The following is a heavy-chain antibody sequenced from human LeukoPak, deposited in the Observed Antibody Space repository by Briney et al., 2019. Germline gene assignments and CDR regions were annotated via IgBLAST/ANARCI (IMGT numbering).Heavy chain of an antibody. Sequence: SGTLSLTCTVSGGSISSYYWSWIRQPPGKGLEWIGYIYTSGSTNYNPASKSRGTIPLETTNNKIFLKLSSVTAADTDVYYCARGRHGVTNLFDPWGQGTLVTVSS. CDR2: IYTSGST. CDR1: GGSISSYY. J-gene: IGHJ5*02. D-gene: IGHD4-23*01. V-gene: IGHV4-4*09. CDR3: ARGRHGVTNLFDP.